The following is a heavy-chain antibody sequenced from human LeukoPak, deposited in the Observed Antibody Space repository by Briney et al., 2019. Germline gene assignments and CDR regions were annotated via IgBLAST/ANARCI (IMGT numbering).Heavy chain of an antibody. CDR1: GGSISSYY. CDR3: ARDTYIYGSSAYYFDY. D-gene: IGHD5-18*01. Sequence: SETLSLTCTVSGGSISSYYWSWIRQPAGRGLEWIGRIHTSGSTDYNPSLKRRVTMSVDTSRNQFSLKLSSVTAADTAVYYRARDTYIYGSSAYYFDYWGQGTLVTVSS. J-gene: IGHJ4*02. CDR2: IHTSGST. V-gene: IGHV4-4*07.